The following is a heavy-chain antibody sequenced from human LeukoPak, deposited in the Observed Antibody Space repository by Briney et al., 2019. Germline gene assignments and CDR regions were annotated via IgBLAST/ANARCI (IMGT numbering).Heavy chain of an antibody. V-gene: IGHV3-74*01. J-gene: IGHJ4*02. Sequence: PGGSLRLSCAASGFTFSSNWMHWVRQAPGKGLVWVSRINSDGSSTNYADSVKGRFTTSRDNAKNTLYLQMNSLRAEDTAVYYCARGLSGAAAGFDYWGQGTLVTVSS. D-gene: IGHD6-13*01. CDR3: ARGLSGAAAGFDY. CDR1: GFTFSSNW. CDR2: INSDGSST.